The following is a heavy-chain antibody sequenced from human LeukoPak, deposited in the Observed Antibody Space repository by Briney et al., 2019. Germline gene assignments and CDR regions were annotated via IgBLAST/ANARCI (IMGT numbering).Heavy chain of an antibody. CDR2: TWYDGSNK. Sequence: PGRSLRLSRAASGFTFSSYGMHWVRQAPGKGLEWVAVTWYDGSNKYYADSVKGRFTISRDNSKNTLYLQMNSLRAEDTAVYYCARDPPPVLLWFGPGGMDVWGKGTTVTVSS. V-gene: IGHV3-33*01. CDR1: GFTFSSYG. D-gene: IGHD3-10*01. CDR3: ARDPPPVLLWFGPGGMDV. J-gene: IGHJ6*04.